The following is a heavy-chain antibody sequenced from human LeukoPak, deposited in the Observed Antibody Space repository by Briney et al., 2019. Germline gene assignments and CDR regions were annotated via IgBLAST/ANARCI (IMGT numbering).Heavy chain of an antibody. J-gene: IGHJ4*02. Sequence: PSETLSLTCTVSGGSISSSSYYWGWIRQPPGKGLEWIGGIYYSGSTYYNPSLKSRVTISVDTSKNQFSLKLSSVTAADTAVYYCARQGYYDSSGYIFDYWGQGTLVTVSS. CDR3: ARQGYYDSSGYIFDY. CDR2: IYYSGST. V-gene: IGHV4-39*01. D-gene: IGHD3-22*01. CDR1: GGSISSSSYY.